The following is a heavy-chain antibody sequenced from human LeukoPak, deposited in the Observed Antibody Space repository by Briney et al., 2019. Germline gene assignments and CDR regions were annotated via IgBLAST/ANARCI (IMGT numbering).Heavy chain of an antibody. J-gene: IGHJ5*02. Sequence: SETLSLTCTVSGGSISSSSYYWGWIRQPPGKGLEWIGSIYYSGSTYYIPSLKSRVTISVDTSKNQFSLKLSSVTAADTAVYYCARDLSRYCSSTSCSFDPWGQGTLVTVSS. V-gene: IGHV4-39*07. CDR2: IYYSGST. CDR1: GGSISSSSYY. CDR3: ARDLSRYCSSTSCSFDP. D-gene: IGHD2-2*01.